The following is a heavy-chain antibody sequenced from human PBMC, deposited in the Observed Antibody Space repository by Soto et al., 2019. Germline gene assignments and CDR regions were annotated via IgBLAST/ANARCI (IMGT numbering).Heavy chain of an antibody. D-gene: IGHD2-2*02. CDR1: EGSRVDHS. CDR2: IHNGGST. Sequence: SDPRSVVEGSRVDHSGMRIRKNPGKGLEYIGYIHNGGSTNYNPSLKSRVIISVDTSKNQFSLKLTSVTAADTAVFYCATRFYTWGVFLDYWGQRTPVTVPS. J-gene: IGHJ4*02. V-gene: IGHV4-59*11. CDR3: ATRFYTWGVFLDY.